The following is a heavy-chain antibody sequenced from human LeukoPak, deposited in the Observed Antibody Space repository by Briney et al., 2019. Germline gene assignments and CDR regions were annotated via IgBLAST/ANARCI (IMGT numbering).Heavy chain of an antibody. V-gene: IGHV3-23*01. CDR2: VSNSGGIT. CDR3: VKGITSHDFFSRGE. D-gene: IGHD3-3*01. Sequence: PGGSLRLSCAASGFTFSSYAMSWVRQAPGKGLEWVSGVSNSGGITYCADSVQGRFTISRDNSKNTLYLQMDSLSAEDTAGYYCVKGITSHDFFSRGEWGPGTLVTVSS. J-gene: IGHJ4*02. CDR1: GFTFSSYA.